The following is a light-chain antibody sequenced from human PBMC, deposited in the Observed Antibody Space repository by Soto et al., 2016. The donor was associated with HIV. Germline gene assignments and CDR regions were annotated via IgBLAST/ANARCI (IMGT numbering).Light chain of an antibody. Sequence: TITCRASQAISSFLAWYQQKPGKAPKLLIYAASTLQSGVPSRFSGRGSGTEFTLTISSLQPEDFTTYYCQQFKTYPFTFGPGPKWMSN. V-gene: IGKV1-9*01. CDR3: QQFKTYPFT. CDR2: AAS. CDR1: QAISSF. J-gene: IGKJ3*01.